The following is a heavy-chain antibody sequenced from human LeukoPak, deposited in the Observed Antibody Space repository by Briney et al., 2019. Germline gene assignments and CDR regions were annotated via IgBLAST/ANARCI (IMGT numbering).Heavy chain of an antibody. CDR1: GYTFTSYY. Sequence: GASVKVSCKASGYTFTSYYMHWVRQAPGQGLEWMGIINPSGGSTSYARKFQGRVTMTRDASTSTVYMELSSLRSEDTAVYYCARDGELRYFDWFEDILGNAYHYFDYWGQGTLVTVSS. CDR3: ARDGELRYFDWFEDILGNAYHYFDY. J-gene: IGHJ4*02. CDR2: INPSGGST. D-gene: IGHD3-9*01. V-gene: IGHV1-46*01.